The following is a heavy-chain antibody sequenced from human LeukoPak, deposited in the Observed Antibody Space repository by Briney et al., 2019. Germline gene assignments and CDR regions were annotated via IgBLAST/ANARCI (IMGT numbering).Heavy chain of an antibody. D-gene: IGHD3-3*01. CDR2: VDPEDGEP. V-gene: IGHV1-69-2*01. J-gene: IGHJ6*03. CDR3: ATREVYNTIFGVVIREASMDV. CDR1: GYTFTGYY. Sequence: GASVKVSCKASGYTFTGYYMHWVQQAPGKGLEWMGRVDPEDGEPIYAEKFQGRVTITADTSTDTAYMELSSLRSEDTAVYYCATREVYNTIFGVVIREASMDVWGKGTTVTVSS.